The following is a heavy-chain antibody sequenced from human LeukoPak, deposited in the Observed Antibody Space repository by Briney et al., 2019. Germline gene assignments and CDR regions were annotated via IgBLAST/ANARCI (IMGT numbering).Heavy chain of an antibody. CDR2: VASSGTS. CDR1: GDSLNTYY. V-gene: IGHV4-59*01. Sequence: PSETLSLTCTVSGDSLNTYYWAWIRQTPGKELAWIAFVASSGTSNYNPSLKSRVSISIDPSKNQFSLALTSVTPADTAVYYCARVVRGVVTSNWFDPWGQGTLVSVSS. D-gene: IGHD2-21*02. CDR3: ARVVRGVVTSNWFDP. J-gene: IGHJ5*02.